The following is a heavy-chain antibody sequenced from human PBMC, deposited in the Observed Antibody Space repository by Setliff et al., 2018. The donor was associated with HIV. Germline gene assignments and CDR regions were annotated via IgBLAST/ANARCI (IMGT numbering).Heavy chain of an antibody. CDR1: GGSISSVGYY. J-gene: IGHJ6*02. CDR2: IYYSGST. CDR3: ASTGLLAGSTHHYYGMDV. D-gene: IGHD3-3*01. V-gene: IGHV4-31*11. Sequence: SLTCAVSGGSISSVGYYWSWIRQHPGKALEWIGYIYYSGSTYYNPSLESRLTISVDTSKNQFSLKLTSVTAADTAVYYCASTGLLAGSTHHYYGMDVWGQGTKVTVSS.